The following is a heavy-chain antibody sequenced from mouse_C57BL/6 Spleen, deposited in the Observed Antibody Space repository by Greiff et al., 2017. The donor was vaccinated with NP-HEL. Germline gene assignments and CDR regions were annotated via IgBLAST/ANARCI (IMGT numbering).Heavy chain of an antibody. Sequence: QVQLKESGAELVKPGASVKISCKASGYAFSSYWMNWVKQRPGKGLEWIGQIYPGDGDTNYNGKFKGKATLTADKSSSTAYMQLSSLTSEDSAVYFCARPLLPFYAMDYWGQGTSVTVSS. CDR1: GYAFSSYW. CDR2: IYPGDGDT. J-gene: IGHJ4*01. V-gene: IGHV1-80*01. CDR3: ARPLLPFYAMDY. D-gene: IGHD5-5*01.